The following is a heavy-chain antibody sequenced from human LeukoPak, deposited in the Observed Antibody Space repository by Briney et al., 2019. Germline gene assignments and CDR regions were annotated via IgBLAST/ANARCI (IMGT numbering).Heavy chain of an antibody. V-gene: IGHV3-20*04. CDR1: GFTFDDYG. J-gene: IGHJ4*02. Sequence: PGGSLRLSCAASGFTFDDYGMSWVRQAPGKGLEWVSGINWNGGSTGYADSVKGRFTISRDNAKNSLYLQMNSLRAEDTALYYCARAYGSGSYQFSPYYFDYWGQGTLVTVSS. D-gene: IGHD3-10*01. CDR3: ARAYGSGSYQFSPYYFDY. CDR2: INWNGGST.